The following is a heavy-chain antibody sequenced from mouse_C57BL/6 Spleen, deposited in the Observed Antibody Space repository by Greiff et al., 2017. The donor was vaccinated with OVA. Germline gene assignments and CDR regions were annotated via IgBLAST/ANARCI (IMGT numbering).Heavy chain of an antibody. D-gene: IGHD2-2*01. Sequence: QVQLQQPGAELVKPGASVKLSCKASGYTFTSYWMHWVKQRPGQGLEWIGMIHPNSGSTNYNEKFTSKDTLTVDKSSSTAYMHLRSLTSEDSAVYYCAYGNDDGFAYWGQGTLVTVSA. J-gene: IGHJ3*01. CDR1: GYTFTSYW. CDR3: AYGNDDGFAY. V-gene: IGHV1-64*01. CDR2: IHPNSGST.